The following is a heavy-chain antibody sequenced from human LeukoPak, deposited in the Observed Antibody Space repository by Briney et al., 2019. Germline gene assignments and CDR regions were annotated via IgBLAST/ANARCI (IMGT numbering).Heavy chain of an antibody. CDR2: IIPIFGTA. J-gene: IGHJ4*02. V-gene: IGHV1-69*13. CDR1: GGTFSSYA. CDR3: ARDAISHEYYFDY. Sequence: EASVKVSCKASGGTFSSYAISWVRQAPGQGLEWMGGIIPIFGTANYAQKFQGRVTITADESTSTAHMELSSLRSEDTAVYYCARDAISHEYYFDYWGQGTLVTVSS.